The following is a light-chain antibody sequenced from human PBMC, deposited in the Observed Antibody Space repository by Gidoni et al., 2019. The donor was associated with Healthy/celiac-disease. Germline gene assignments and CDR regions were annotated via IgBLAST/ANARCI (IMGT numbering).Light chain of an antibody. Sequence: EIVLTQSPGTLSLSPGERATLSCRASQSVSSSYLAWYQQKPGQAPRLLIYGASSRATGIPDRFSGSGSGTDFTLTISRLEPEDFAVYYCQQYGSSRTWTFXQGTKVEIK. V-gene: IGKV3-20*01. J-gene: IGKJ1*01. CDR2: GAS. CDR1: QSVSSSY. CDR3: QQYGSSRTWT.